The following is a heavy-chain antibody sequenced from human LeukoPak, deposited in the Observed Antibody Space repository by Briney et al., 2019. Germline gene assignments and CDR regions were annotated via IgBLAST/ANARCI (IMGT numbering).Heavy chain of an antibody. D-gene: IGHD1-26*01. V-gene: IGHV1-2*02. CDR1: GYTFTGYY. Sequence: GASVKVSCKASGYTFTGYYMHWVRQAPGQGLEWMGWINPNSGGTNYAQKFQGRITMTRDTSISTAYMELSRLRSDDTAVYYCARGPPLGADWGFDPWGQGTLVTVSS. J-gene: IGHJ5*02. CDR2: INPNSGGT. CDR3: ARGPPLGADWGFDP.